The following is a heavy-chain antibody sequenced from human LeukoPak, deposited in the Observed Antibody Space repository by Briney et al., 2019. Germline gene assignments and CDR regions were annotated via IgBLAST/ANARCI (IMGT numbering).Heavy chain of an antibody. J-gene: IGHJ4*02. Sequence: KSGGSLRLSCAASGFTFSRYSMNWVRQPPGKGLEWVSSISASGSHIYYADSVKGRFSISGDSARNSVYVQMSSLRAEDTAVYYCARGPQFCSGGSCFGYYFDYWGQGAPVTVSS. CDR3: ARGPQFCSGGSCFGYYFDY. CDR2: ISASGSHI. D-gene: IGHD2-15*01. V-gene: IGHV3-21*01. CDR1: GFTFSRYS.